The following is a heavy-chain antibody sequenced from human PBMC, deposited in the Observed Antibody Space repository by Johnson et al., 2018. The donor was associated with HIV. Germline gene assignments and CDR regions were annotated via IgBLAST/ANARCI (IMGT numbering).Heavy chain of an antibody. CDR1: GFTFGIYG. CDR2: ISYDGRNK. CDR3: ARNSGNGLVLRGDAFDM. J-gene: IGHJ3*02. D-gene: IGHD2-8*01. Sequence: QVQLVESGGGVVQPGTSLRLSCAASGFTFGIYGMHWVRQAPGKGLEWVALISYDGRNKYYADSVKGRFTISRDNSKNTLHLQMNSLRPEDTAVYYCARNSGNGLVLRGDAFDMWGQGTMVTVSS. V-gene: IGHV3-30*03.